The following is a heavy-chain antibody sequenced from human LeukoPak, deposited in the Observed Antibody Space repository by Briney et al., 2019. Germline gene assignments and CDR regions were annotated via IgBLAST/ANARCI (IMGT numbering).Heavy chain of an antibody. CDR1: GDSMRDDY. V-gene: IGHV4-4*07. J-gene: IGHJ6*03. D-gene: IGHD2-21*01. CDR3: ARVTGDVVGPFYYYYLDV. Sequence: SETLSLTCTVSGDSMRDDYWGWIRQPAGRGLEWIGRIYFSANIDYNPSLESRVTLSIDTSKNQFSLKLSSVNAADTAVYYCARVTGDVVGPFYYYYLDVWGKGTTVTISS. CDR2: IYFSANI.